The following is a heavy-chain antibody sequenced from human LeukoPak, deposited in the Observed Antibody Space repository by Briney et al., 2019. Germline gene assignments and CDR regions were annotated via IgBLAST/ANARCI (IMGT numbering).Heavy chain of an antibody. V-gene: IGHV1-8*02. CDR1: GGTFSSYA. Sequence: ASVKVSCKASGGTFSSYAISWVRQATGQGLEWMGWMNPNSGNTGYAQKFQGRVTMTRNTSISTAYMELSSLRPEDTAVYYCARVVPAAMFGGVNWFDPWGQGTLVTVSS. D-gene: IGHD2-2*01. CDR3: ARVVPAAMFGGVNWFDP. J-gene: IGHJ5*02. CDR2: MNPNSGNT.